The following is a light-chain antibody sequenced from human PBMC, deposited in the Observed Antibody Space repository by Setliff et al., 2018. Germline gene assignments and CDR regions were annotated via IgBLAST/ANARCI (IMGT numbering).Light chain of an antibody. CDR1: SSDVGGSNY. V-gene: IGLV2-11*01. Sequence: QPALAQPRSVSGSPGQSVSISCTGTSSDVGGSNYVSWYQQHPGRAPKLMIYDVYRRPSGVPDRFSGSKSGNTASLTISGLQAEDEADYYCCSYVGSHTLRVLETGTKVTVL. CDR2: DVY. J-gene: IGLJ1*01. CDR3: CSYVGSHTLRV.